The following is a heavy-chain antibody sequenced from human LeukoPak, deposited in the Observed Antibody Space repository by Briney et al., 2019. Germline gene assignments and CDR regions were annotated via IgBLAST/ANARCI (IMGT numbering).Heavy chain of an antibody. V-gene: IGHV3-66*04. CDR1: GFTFSSYS. CDR3: ARQSVG. Sequence: GGSLRLSCAASGFTFSSYSMNWVRQAPGKGLEWVSVIYSGGSTYYADSVKGRFTISRDNSKNTLYLQMNSLRAEDTAVYYCARQSVGWGQGTLVTVSS. J-gene: IGHJ4*02. CDR2: IYSGGST.